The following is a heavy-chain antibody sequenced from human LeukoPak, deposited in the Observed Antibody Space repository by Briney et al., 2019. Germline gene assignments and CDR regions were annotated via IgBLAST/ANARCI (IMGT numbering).Heavy chain of an antibody. Sequence: ASVKVSCKASGYTFTSYGISWVRQAPGQGLEWMGWISAYNGNTNYAQKLQGRVTMTTDTSTSTAYMELRSLRSDDTAVFYCARDSYGSGVYYLDYWGQGTLVTVSS. J-gene: IGHJ4*02. CDR2: ISAYNGNT. CDR1: GYTFTSYG. V-gene: IGHV1-18*01. D-gene: IGHD3-10*01. CDR3: ARDSYGSGVYYLDY.